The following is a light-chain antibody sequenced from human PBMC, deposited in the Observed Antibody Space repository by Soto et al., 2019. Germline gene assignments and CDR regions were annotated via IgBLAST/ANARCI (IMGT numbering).Light chain of an antibody. CDR1: QDIRSS. CDR3: QQYGSSGT. J-gene: IGKJ1*01. V-gene: IGKV3-20*01. Sequence: GERVTLSCRASQDIRSSLAWYQQKPGQAPRLLIYGASIRATGVPDRFSGSGSGTDFTLTISRLEPEDFAVYYCQQYGSSGTFGQGTKVDIK. CDR2: GAS.